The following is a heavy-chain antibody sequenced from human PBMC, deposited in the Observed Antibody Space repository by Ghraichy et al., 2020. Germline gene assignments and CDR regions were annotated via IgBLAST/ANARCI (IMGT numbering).Heavy chain of an antibody. CDR2: INHSGST. CDR1: GGSFSGYY. Sequence: SETLSLTCAVYGGSFSGYYWSWIRQPPGKGLEWIGEINHSGSTNYNPSLKSRVTISVDTSKNQFSLKLSSVTAADTAVYYCARGRRGLRFLEWLPYFDYWGQGTLVTVSS. CDR3: ARGRRGLRFLEWLPYFDY. V-gene: IGHV4-34*01. D-gene: IGHD3-3*01. J-gene: IGHJ4*02.